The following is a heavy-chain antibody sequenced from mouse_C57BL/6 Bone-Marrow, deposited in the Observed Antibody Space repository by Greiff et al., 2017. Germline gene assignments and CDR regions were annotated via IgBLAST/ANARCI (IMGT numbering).Heavy chain of an antibody. CDR3: ARRGGSSRGWYFDV. CDR2: IWSGGST. CDR1: GFSLTSYG. V-gene: IGHV2-2*01. J-gene: IGHJ1*03. Sequence: VQLQESGPGLVQPSQSLSITCTVSGFSLTSYGVHWVRQSPGKGLEWLGVIWSGGSTDYNAAFISRLSISKDNSKSQVFFKMNSLQADDTAIYFCARRGGSSRGWYFDVWGTGTTVTVSS. D-gene: IGHD1-1*01.